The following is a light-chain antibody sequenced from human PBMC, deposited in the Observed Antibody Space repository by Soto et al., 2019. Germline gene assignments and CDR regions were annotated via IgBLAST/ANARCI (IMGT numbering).Light chain of an antibody. Sequence: DIQMTQSPSTLSASVGDRVTITCRASQSISSWLAWYQQKPGKAPKLLIYKASSLESGVPSRFSGSGSGTEFPLTISSLQPDDFATYYCQQYNSYSPLFTFGPGTKVDIK. CDR2: KAS. V-gene: IGKV1-5*03. CDR3: QQYNSYSPLFT. CDR1: QSISSW. J-gene: IGKJ3*01.